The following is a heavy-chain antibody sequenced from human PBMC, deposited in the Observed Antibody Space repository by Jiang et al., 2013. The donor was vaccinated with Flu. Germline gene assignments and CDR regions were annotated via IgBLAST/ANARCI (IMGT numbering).Heavy chain of an antibody. V-gene: IGHV4-59*01. CDR2: IYYSGST. CDR3: ARREVTPWFGWYFDL. J-gene: IGHJ2*01. D-gene: IGHD2-21*02. CDR1: GGSISSYY. Sequence: GSGLVKPSETLSLTCTVSGGSISSYYWSWIRQPPGKGLEWIGYIYYSGSTNYNPSLKSRVTISVDTSKNQFSLKLSSVTAADTAVYYCARREVTPWFGWYFDLWGRGTLVTVSS.